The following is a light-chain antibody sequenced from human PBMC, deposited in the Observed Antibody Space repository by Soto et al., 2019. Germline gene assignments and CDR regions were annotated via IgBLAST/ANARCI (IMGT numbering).Light chain of an antibody. J-gene: IGKJ1*01. Sequence: DIQMTQSPSTLSASVGDRVTITCRASQSISSWLAWYRQKPGKAPKLLIYKASSLESGDPSRFSGSGSGTEFTLTISSLQPDDFATYYCQQYNTYWTFGQGTQVDIK. CDR2: KAS. CDR1: QSISSW. V-gene: IGKV1-5*03. CDR3: QQYNTYWT.